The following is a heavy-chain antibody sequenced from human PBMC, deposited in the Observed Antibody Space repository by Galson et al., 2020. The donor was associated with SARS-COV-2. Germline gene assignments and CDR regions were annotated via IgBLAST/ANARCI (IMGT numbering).Heavy chain of an antibody. CDR2: IIPIFGAA. V-gene: IGHV1-69*13. CDR1: GGTFITSA. D-gene: IGHD6-13*01. CDR3: ARSYGWGTGAAARPYYYSHMDV. J-gene: IGHJ6*03. Sequence: SVKVSCKASGGTFITSAISWVRQAPGQGLEWMGGIIPIFGAANYAQKFQGRVTITADESTSTAYMELSSLRSEDTAVYYCARSYGWGTGAAARPYYYSHMDVWGKGTTVTVSS.